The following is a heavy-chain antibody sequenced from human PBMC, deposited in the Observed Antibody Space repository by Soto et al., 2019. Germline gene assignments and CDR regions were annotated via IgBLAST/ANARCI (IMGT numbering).Heavy chain of an antibody. CDR2: ISWNSGSI. V-gene: IGHV3-9*01. CDR3: AKETAVAGTLVY. CDR1: GFTFDDYA. Sequence: DVQLVESGGGLVQPGRSLRLSCAASGFTFDDYAMQWVRQAPGKGLEWVSGISWNSGSIGYADSVKGRFTISRDNAKNSLYLQMNSLRAEDTALYYCAKETAVAGTLVYWGQGTLVTVSS. J-gene: IGHJ4*02. D-gene: IGHD6-19*01.